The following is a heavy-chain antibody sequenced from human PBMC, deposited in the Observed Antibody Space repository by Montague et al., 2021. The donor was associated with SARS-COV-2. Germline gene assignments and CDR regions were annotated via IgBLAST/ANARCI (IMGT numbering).Heavy chain of an antibody. D-gene: IGHD1-26*01. CDR1: GFTFSSYW. Sequence: SLSLSFSASGFTFSSYWMHWVRQAPGKGPVWVSRIDTDGTTTNYADSVRGRFSISRDNAKNTLHLQMHSLRDDDTAVYYCVRDLAGRYGYWGQGALVTVSS. J-gene: IGHJ4*02. CDR2: IDTDGTTT. V-gene: IGHV3-74*01. CDR3: VRDLAGRYGY.